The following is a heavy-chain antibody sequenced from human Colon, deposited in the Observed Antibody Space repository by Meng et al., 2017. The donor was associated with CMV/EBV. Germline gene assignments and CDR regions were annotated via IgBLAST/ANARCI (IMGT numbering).Heavy chain of an antibody. CDR1: GFIFSSYE. J-gene: IGHJ4*02. CDR2: ISGSGSTI. D-gene: IGHD4-23*01. Sequence: GGSLRLSCAASGFIFSSYEMNWVRQAPGKGLEWVSYISGSGSTIYDADSVKGRFSISRDNAKNSLYLQMNSLRADDTAIYYCARAAVGGNEGIDYWGQGTLVTVSS. CDR3: ARAAVGGNEGIDY. V-gene: IGHV3-48*03.